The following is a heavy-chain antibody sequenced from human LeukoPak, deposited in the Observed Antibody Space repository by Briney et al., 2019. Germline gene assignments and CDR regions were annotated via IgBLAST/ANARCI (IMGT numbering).Heavy chain of an antibody. CDR1: GGSISSYY. Sequence: SETLSLTCTVSGGSISSYYWSWIRQPPGKGLEWIGYIYDSGSPNYNPFLKSRVTISVDTSKNQCSLKLSSVSAADTAVYYCARQSISGSSLSYFDYWGQGTLVNVSS. D-gene: IGHD3-22*01. J-gene: IGHJ4*02. CDR3: ARQSISGSSLSYFDY. CDR2: IYDSGSP. V-gene: IGHV4-59*08.